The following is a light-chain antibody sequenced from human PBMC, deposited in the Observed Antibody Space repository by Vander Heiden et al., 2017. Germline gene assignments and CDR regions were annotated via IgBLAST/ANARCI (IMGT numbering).Light chain of an antibody. CDR2: NSN. CDR3: VRYVGSGFSV. CDR1: SGPVWSSHY. J-gene: IGLJ2*01. Sequence: QTMVTQEPSVSVSPGGTGTLACGWNSGPVWSSHYSGWYQQTPGQAPRILVYNSNTRSSGVPDRFSGSILGDKAALTITGAQADDESAYYCVRYVGSGFSVFGGGTYLTVL. V-gene: IGLV8-61*01.